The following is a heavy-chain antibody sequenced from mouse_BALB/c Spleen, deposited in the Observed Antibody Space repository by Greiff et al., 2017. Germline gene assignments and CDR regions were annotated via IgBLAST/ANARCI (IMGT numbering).Heavy chain of an antibody. Sequence: DVKLVESGGGLVQPGGSRKLSCAASGFTFSSFGMHWVRQAPEKGLEWVAYISSGSSTIYYADTVKGRFTISRDNPKNTLFLQMTSLRSEDTAMYYCARSPYYGNYYYAMDYWGQGTSVTVSS. J-gene: IGHJ4*01. CDR3: ARSPYYGNYYYAMDY. D-gene: IGHD2-10*01. CDR1: GFTFSSFG. V-gene: IGHV5-17*02. CDR2: ISSGSSTI.